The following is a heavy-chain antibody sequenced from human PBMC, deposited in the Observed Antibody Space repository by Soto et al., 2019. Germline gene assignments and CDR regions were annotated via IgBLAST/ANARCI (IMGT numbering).Heavy chain of an antibody. CDR3: ARDRASFWSSPAPNYGMDV. J-gene: IGHJ6*02. V-gene: IGHV4-30-4*01. D-gene: IGHD3-3*01. CDR1: GGSISSGDYY. CDR2: IYYSVST. Sequence: SETLSLTCTVSGGSISSGDYYWSWIRQPPGKGLEWIGYIYYSVSTYYNTSLKSRVSISIDTSKNQFSLQLTSVTAADTAVYYCARDRASFWSSPAPNYGMDVWGQGATVTVSS.